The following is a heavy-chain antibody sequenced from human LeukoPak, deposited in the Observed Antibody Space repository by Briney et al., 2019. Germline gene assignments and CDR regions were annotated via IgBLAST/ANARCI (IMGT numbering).Heavy chain of an antibody. CDR1: GGSFSGYY. D-gene: IGHD1-26*01. CDR2: INHSGST. J-gene: IGHJ6*04. V-gene: IGHV4-34*01. Sequence: SETLSLTCAVYGGSFSGYYWSWIRQPPGKGLEWIGEINHSGSTNYNPSLKSRVTISVDTSKNQFSLKLSSVTAADTAVYYCARGLTRIVGALYYYYYYGMDVWGKGTTVTVSS. CDR3: ARGLTRIVGALYYYYYYGMDV.